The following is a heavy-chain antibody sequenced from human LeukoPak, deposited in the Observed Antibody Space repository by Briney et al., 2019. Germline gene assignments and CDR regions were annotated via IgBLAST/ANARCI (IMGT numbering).Heavy chain of an antibody. V-gene: IGHV4-61*05. Sequence: PSETLSLTCTVSGGSISSSRYYWGWIRQPPGKGLEWIGYIYYSGSTNYNPSLKSRVTISVDTSKNQFSLKLSSVTAADTAVYYCARRVYYYGMDVWGQGTTVTVSS. J-gene: IGHJ6*02. CDR2: IYYSGST. CDR1: GGSISSSRYY. CDR3: ARRVYYYGMDV.